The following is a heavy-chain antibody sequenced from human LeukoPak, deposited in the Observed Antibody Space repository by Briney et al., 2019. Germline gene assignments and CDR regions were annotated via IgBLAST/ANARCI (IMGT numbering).Heavy chain of an antibody. J-gene: IGHJ3*02. CDR1: GGSISSYY. V-gene: IGHV4-59*01. Sequence: SETLSLTCTVSGGSISSYYWSWIRQPPGKGLEWIGYIYYSGSTNYNPSLKSRVTISVDTSKNQFSLKLSSVTAADTAVYYCARNAALYCSSTSCYGRYAFDIWGQGTMVTVSS. D-gene: IGHD2-2*01. CDR3: ARNAALYCSSTSCYGRYAFDI. CDR2: IYYSGST.